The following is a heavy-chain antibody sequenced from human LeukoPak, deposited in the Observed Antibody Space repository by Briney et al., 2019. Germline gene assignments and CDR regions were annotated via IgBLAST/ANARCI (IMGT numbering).Heavy chain of an antibody. CDR2: IYTSGST. CDR3: ARDVPYYDFWSGYSTEDWFDP. Sequence: PSETLSLTCAVYGGSFSGYYWSWIRQPAGKGLEWIGRIYTSGSTNYNPSLKSRVTMSVDTSKNQFSLKLSSVTAADTAVYYCARDVPYYDFWSGYSTEDWFDPWGQGTLVTVSS. V-gene: IGHV4-4*07. CDR1: GGSFSGYY. J-gene: IGHJ5*02. D-gene: IGHD3-3*01.